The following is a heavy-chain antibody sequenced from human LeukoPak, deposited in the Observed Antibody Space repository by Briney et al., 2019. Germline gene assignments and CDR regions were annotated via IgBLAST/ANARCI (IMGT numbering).Heavy chain of an antibody. Sequence: PGGSLRLSCAASGFTFSIYAMAWVRQAPGKGLEWVSTISESGGLAYYAGSVKGRFTISRDNSKNTLYLQVNSLRAEDTAVYYCAKEGRPNSGGGYFDYWGQGTLVTVSP. J-gene: IGHJ4*02. V-gene: IGHV3-23*01. CDR2: ISESGGLA. CDR3: AKEGRPNSGGGYFDY. CDR1: GFTFSIYA. D-gene: IGHD4-23*01.